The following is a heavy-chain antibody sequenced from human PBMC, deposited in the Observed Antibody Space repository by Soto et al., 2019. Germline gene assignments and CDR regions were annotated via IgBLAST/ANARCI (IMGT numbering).Heavy chain of an antibody. J-gene: IGHJ4*02. Sequence: GGSLRLSCAASGFTFSSYAMSWVRQAPGKGLEWVSAISGSGGSTYYADSVKGRFTISRDNSKNTLYLQMNSLRAEDTAVYYCAKFIAAATARHHMYYFDYWGQGTLVTVSS. D-gene: IGHD6-13*01. CDR2: ISGSGGST. CDR1: GFTFSSYA. V-gene: IGHV3-23*01. CDR3: AKFIAAATARHHMYYFDY.